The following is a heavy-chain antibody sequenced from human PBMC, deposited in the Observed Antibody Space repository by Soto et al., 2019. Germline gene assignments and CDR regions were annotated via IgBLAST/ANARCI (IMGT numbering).Heavy chain of an antibody. CDR3: ARDKRILYYYYYYGMDV. CDR2: INHSGST. V-gene: IGHV4-34*01. D-gene: IGHD2-15*01. CDR1: GGSFSGYY. Sequence: SETLSLTCAVYGGSFSGYYWSWIRQPPGKGLEWIGEINHSGSTNYNPSLMSRVTISVDTSKNQFSLKLSSVTAADTAVYYCARDKRILYYYYYYGMDVWGQGTTVTVSS. J-gene: IGHJ6*02.